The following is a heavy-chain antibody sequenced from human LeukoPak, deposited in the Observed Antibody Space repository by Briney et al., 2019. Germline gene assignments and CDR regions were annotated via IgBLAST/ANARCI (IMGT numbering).Heavy chain of an antibody. CDR3: ARDPRVEWELPDPHYFDY. J-gene: IGHJ4*02. CDR2: IWSDGSNK. CDR1: GFTFSNYG. Sequence: PGGSLRLSCAASGFTFSNYGMHWVRQAPGKGLEWVAVIWSDGSNKYYADSVKGRFTISRDNSKNTLYLQMNSLRAEDTAVYYCARDPRVEWELPDPHYFDYWGQGTLVTVSS. V-gene: IGHV3-30*19. D-gene: IGHD1-26*01.